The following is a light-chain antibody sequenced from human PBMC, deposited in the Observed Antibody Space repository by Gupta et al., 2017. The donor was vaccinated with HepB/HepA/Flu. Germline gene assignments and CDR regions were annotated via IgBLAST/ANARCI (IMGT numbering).Light chain of an antibody. V-gene: IGKV1-39*01. CDR3: QQSYSTPWT. J-gene: IGKJ1*01. CDR2: AAS. Sequence: IQLTQSPSSLSASVGDRVTITCLASQSISSYLNWYQQKPGNAPKLLIYAASSLQSGVPSRFSGSGSGTDFTLTISSLQPEDFATYYCQQSYSTPWTFGQGTKVEIK. CDR1: QSISSY.